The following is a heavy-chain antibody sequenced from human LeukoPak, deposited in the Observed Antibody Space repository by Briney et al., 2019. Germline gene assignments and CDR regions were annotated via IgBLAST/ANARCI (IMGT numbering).Heavy chain of an antibody. CDR3: ARGGNIAPLGY. CDR2: IYHSGST. Sequence: SETLSLTCTVSGYSISSGYYWGWIRQPPGKGLEWIGSIYHSGSTYYNPSLKSRVTISVDTSKNQFSLKLSSVTAADTAVYYCARGGNIAPLGYWGQGTLVTVSS. CDR1: GYSISSGYY. D-gene: IGHD4-23*01. J-gene: IGHJ4*02. V-gene: IGHV4-38-2*02.